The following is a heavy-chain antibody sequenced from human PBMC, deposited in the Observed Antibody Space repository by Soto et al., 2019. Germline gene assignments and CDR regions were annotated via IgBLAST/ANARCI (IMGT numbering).Heavy chain of an antibody. CDR1: GGSISSGGYS. D-gene: IGHD2-2*01. Sequence: QLQLQESGSGLVKPSQTLSLTCAVSGGSISSGGYSWSWIRQPPGKGLEWIGYIYHSGSTYYNPSPKRRVTISVGRSQNPFPLKLGPVTGRDKARFLCAKGTSRWGQGTLVTVSS. CDR3: AKGTSR. V-gene: IGHV4-30-2*01. CDR2: IYHSGST. J-gene: IGHJ4*02.